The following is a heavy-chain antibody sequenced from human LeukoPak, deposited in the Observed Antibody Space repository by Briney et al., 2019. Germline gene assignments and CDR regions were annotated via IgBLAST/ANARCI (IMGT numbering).Heavy chain of an antibody. CDR3: AGRRRSGDSSVYYPLDY. V-gene: IGHV3-74*01. D-gene: IGHD3-22*01. Sequence: TGGSLRLSCAASGFTFSSYWMHWVRQAPGKGLVWVSRINSDGSSTTYADSVKGRFTISRDNSKNTLYLQMNSLRAEDTAVYYCAGRRRSGDSSVYYPLDYWGQGTLVTVSS. J-gene: IGHJ4*02. CDR2: INSDGSST. CDR1: GFTFSSYW.